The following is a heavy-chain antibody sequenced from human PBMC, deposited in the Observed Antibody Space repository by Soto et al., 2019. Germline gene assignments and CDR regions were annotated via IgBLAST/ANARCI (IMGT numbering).Heavy chain of an antibody. CDR1: GYTFSNFW. J-gene: IGHJ4*02. V-gene: IGHV5-51*01. Sequence: GESLKVSCQCSGYTFSNFWIGWVRQLPGKGLEWMGIIYPGDHETRYSPSFHGKVTISADKSINTAYLQWNSLEASDTAFYFCARSPRSSPYFDYWGQGALVTVSS. CDR3: ARSPRSSPYFDY. D-gene: IGHD6-13*01. CDR2: IYPGDHET.